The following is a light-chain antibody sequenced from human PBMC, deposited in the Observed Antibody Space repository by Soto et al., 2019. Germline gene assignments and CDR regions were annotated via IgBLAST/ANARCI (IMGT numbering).Light chain of an antibody. J-gene: IGKJ3*01. V-gene: IGKV3-20*01. CDR3: QQYERT. CDR1: QSVSSSY. Sequence: EIVLTQSPGTLSLSPGERATLSCRASQSVSSSYLAWYQQKPGQAPRLLIYGASSRATCIPDRFSGSGSGTDFTLTISRLEPEDFAVDYCQQYERTFGPGTKVDIK. CDR2: GAS.